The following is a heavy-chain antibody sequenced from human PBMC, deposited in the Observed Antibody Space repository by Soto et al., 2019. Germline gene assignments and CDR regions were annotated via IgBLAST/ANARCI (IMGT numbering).Heavy chain of an antibody. D-gene: IGHD3-22*01. Sequence: SVKVSCKASGGTFSSYATSWVRQAPGQGLEWMGGIIPIFGTANYAQKFQGRVTITADESTSTAYMELSSLRSEDTAVYYCARATSGYYDSSGYYRAAFDIWGQGTMVTVSS. CDR1: GGTFSSYA. V-gene: IGHV1-69*13. J-gene: IGHJ3*02. CDR3: ARATSGYYDSSGYYRAAFDI. CDR2: IIPIFGTA.